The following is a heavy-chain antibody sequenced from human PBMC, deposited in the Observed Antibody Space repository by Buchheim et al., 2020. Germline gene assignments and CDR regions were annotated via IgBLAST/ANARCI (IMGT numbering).Heavy chain of an antibody. D-gene: IGHD6-19*01. V-gene: IGHV1-8*01. Sequence: QVQLVQSGAEVKKPGASVKVSCKASGYTFTSSDINWVRQATGQGLEWMGWMNPNSGDTGYAQKFQGRVTMTRSTSISTAYMGLSSLTSEDTAVYYCARGPTYQSLGYSYYCMDVWGKGTT. CDR2: MNPNSGDT. CDR3: ARGPTYQSLGYSYYCMDV. CDR1: GYTFTSSD. J-gene: IGHJ6*03.